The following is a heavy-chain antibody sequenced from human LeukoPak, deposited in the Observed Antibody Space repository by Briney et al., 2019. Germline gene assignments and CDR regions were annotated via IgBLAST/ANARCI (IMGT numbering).Heavy chain of an antibody. D-gene: IGHD3-10*02. Sequence: PGGSLRLSCGASGFTFGTYWMHWVRQAPGKGLEWVSYISSSGSTIYYADSVKGRFTISRDNAKNSLYLQMSSLRAEDTAVYYCAELGITMIGGVWGKGTTVTISS. J-gene: IGHJ6*04. CDR3: AELGITMIGGV. CDR1: GFTFGTYW. V-gene: IGHV3-48*04. CDR2: ISSSGSTI.